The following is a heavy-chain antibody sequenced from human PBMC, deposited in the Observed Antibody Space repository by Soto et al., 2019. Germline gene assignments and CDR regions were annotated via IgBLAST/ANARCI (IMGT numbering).Heavy chain of an antibody. V-gene: IGHV3-30*18. CDR2: ISYDGSNK. D-gene: IGHD3-9*01. CDR1: WFTFSSYG. Sequence: QAGGPLRLSFAASWFTFSSYGMHWVRQAPGKGLERVAVISYDGSNKYYADSVKGRYTISRDNSKNTLYLQMNNLVADDTAVYYCAEYGRYYYILTGYSFGYYYYGMDGWGQGTTVTVSS. CDR3: AEYGRYYYILTGYSFGYYYYGMDG. J-gene: IGHJ6*02.